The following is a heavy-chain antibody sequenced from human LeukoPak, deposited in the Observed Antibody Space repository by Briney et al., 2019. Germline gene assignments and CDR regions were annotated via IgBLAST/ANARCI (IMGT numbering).Heavy chain of an antibody. D-gene: IGHD2-2*02. CDR3: ARGHCSSTSCYTPLKNYYYYYYMDV. J-gene: IGHJ6*03. CDR1: GGTFSSYA. Sequence: ASVKVSCKASGGTFSSYAISWVRQAPGQGLEWMGGIIPILGTANYAQKFQGRVTITTDESTSTAYMELSSLRSEDTAVYYCARGHCSSTSCYTPLKNYYYYYYMDVWGKGTTVTVSS. V-gene: IGHV1-69*05. CDR2: IIPILGTA.